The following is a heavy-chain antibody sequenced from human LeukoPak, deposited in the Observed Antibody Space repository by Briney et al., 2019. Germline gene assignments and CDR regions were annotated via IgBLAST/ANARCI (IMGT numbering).Heavy chain of an antibody. D-gene: IGHD3-10*01. Sequence: GASVKVSCKASGYTFTSYGISWVRQAPGQGLEWMGWISAYNGNTNYAQKLQGRVTMTTDTSTSTAYMELRSLRSDDTAVYYCARFGELPYEERLNWFDPWGQGTLVTVSS. CDR2: ISAYNGNT. J-gene: IGHJ5*02. CDR3: ARFGELPYEERLNWFDP. V-gene: IGHV1-18*01. CDR1: GYTFTSYG.